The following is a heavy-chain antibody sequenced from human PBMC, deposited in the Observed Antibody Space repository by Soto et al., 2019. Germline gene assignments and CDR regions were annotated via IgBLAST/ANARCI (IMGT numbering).Heavy chain of an antibody. CDR1: GFTFSGYW. CDR2: IKQDGSEK. J-gene: IGHJ4*02. CDR3: ARIRNPGYYFDY. V-gene: IGHV3-7*01. Sequence: PGGSLRLSCAASGFTFSGYWMSWVRQTPGKGLEWVATIKQDGSEKYYVDSVKGRFTISRDNAESSLYLQVSSLRAEDTAVYYCARIRNPGYYFDYWGRGTLVTGSS.